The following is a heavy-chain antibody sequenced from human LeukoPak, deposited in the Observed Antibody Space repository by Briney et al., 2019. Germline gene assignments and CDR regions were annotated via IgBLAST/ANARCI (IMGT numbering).Heavy chain of an antibody. CDR2: TIPIFGTA. CDR3: ARPYSYDHKTDY. CDR1: GYTFTGYY. Sequence: GASVKVSCKASGYTFTGYYMHWVRQAPGQGLEWMGGTIPIFGTANYAQKFQGRVTITADESTSTAYMELSSLRSEDTAVYYCARPYSYDHKTDYWGQGTLVTVSS. D-gene: IGHD5-18*01. J-gene: IGHJ4*02. V-gene: IGHV1-69*13.